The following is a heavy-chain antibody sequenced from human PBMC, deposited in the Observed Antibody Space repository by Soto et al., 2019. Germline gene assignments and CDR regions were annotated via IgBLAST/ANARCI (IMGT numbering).Heavy chain of an antibody. D-gene: IGHD2-15*01. Sequence: SETLSLTCAVYGGSFSGYYWSWIRQPPGKGLEWIGEINHSGSTNYNPSLKSRVTISVDTSKNQFSLKLSSVTAADTAVYYCARGFGYCSGGSCYFVYMDVWGKGTTVTVS. V-gene: IGHV4-34*01. J-gene: IGHJ6*03. CDR1: GGSFSGYY. CDR2: INHSGST. CDR3: ARGFGYCSGGSCYFVYMDV.